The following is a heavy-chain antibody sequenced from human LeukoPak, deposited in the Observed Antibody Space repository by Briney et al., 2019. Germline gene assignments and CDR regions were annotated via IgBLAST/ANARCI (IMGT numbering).Heavy chain of an antibody. CDR1: GFTFSSYG. J-gene: IGHJ4*02. CDR3: AKDDAWLRFGE. D-gene: IGHD3-10*01. CDR2: IRYDGTNK. Sequence: GGSLRLSCAASGFTFSSYGMHWVRQAPGKGLEWVAFIRYDGTNKYYADSVKGRFTISRDNSKNTLYLEVISLTAEDTAVYYCAKDDAWLRFGEWSQGTLVTVSS. V-gene: IGHV3-30*02.